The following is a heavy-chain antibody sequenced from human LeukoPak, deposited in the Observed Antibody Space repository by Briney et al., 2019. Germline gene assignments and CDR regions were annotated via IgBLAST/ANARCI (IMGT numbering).Heavy chain of an antibody. CDR1: GYTFTRYY. Sequence: ASVKVSCKASGYTFTRYYMHWVRQAPGQGLEWMGRINPTSGGTNYAQKFQGRVTMTRDTSINTAYMELSRLRYDDSAVYEFAWGGYHYAFDIWGQGTMVTVSS. D-gene: IGHD3-3*01. CDR2: INPTSGGT. CDR3: AWGGYHYAFDI. J-gene: IGHJ3*02. V-gene: IGHV1-2*06.